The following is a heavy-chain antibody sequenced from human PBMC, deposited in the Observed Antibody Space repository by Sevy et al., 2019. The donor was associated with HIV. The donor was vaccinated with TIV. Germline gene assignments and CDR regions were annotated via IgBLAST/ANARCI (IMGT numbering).Heavy chain of an antibody. D-gene: IGHD2-2*01. CDR2: ISAGGTTT. V-gene: IGHV3-23*01. Sequence: GGSLRLSCAASGFIFSNYPMSWVRHSPGKGLEWVSDISAGGTTTYYADSVEGRFTISRDNSKNTVSLQMNSLGDEDKAIYYCAKRYCSTITCYDDDFWNPYYFYGLDVWGQGISVTVSS. CDR3: AKRYCSTITCYDDDFWNPYYFYGLDV. CDR1: GFIFSNYP. J-gene: IGHJ6*02.